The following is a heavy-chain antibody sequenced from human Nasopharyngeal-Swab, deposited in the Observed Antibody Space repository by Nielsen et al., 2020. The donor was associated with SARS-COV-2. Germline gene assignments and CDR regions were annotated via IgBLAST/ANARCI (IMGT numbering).Heavy chain of an antibody. CDR2: IYYSGST. Sequence: WIRQPPGKGLEWIGSIYYSGSTYYNPSLKSRVTISVDTSKNQFSLKLSSVAAVDTAVYYCARSEAEDYSSSWYDYWGRGTLVTVSS. J-gene: IGHJ4*02. D-gene: IGHD6-13*01. CDR3: ARSEAEDYSSSWYDY. V-gene: IGHV4-39*01.